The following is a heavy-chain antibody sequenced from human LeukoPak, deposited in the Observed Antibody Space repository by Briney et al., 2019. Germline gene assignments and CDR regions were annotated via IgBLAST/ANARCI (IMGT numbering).Heavy chain of an antibody. CDR1: GGSISSLY. Sequence: PSETLSLTCTVSGGSISSLYWSWIRQPPGKGLEWIGYIDYSGSTNYNPSLKSRVTISVDTSKNQLSLKLSSVTAADTAVYYCARVYSWFGDTPIDYWGQGTLVTVSS. CDR3: ARVYSWFGDTPIDY. D-gene: IGHD3-10*01. J-gene: IGHJ4*02. V-gene: IGHV4-59*11. CDR2: IDYSGST.